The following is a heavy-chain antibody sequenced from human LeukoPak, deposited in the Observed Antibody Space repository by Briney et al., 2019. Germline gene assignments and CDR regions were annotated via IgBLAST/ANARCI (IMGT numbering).Heavy chain of an antibody. J-gene: IGHJ4*02. V-gene: IGHV4-34*01. CDR1: RGSSSGYY. CDR3: ARYYGSGSKTVRAIDY. D-gene: IGHD3-10*01. CDR2: INHSGST. Sequence: SETLSLTCAVYRGSSSGYYWSWIRQPPGKGLEWIGEINHSGSTNYNPSLKSRVTISVDTSKNQFFLRVTSVTAADTAVYYCARYYGSGSKTVRAIDYWGQGTLVIVSS.